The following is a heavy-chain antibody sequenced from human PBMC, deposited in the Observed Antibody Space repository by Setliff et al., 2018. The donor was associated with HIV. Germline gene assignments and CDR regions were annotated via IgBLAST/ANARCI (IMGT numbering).Heavy chain of an antibody. V-gene: IGHV4-34*01. Sequence: SETLSLTCAVYGGSFSGYYWSWTRQPPGKGLEWIGEINHDGNTNYNPSLKSRFTISVDTSKNQFSLKLDSVTAADTAVYYCARAKVGWLFGGLYYYGMDVWGPGTTVTVAS. D-gene: IGHD2-21*01. J-gene: IGHJ6*02. CDR2: INHDGNT. CDR1: GGSFSGYY. CDR3: ARAKVGWLFGGLYYYGMDV.